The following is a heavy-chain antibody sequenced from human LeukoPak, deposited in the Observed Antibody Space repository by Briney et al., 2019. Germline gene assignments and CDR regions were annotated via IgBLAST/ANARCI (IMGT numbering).Heavy chain of an antibody. CDR2: IHYSETT. J-gene: IGHJ4*02. Sequence: PSETLSLTCTVSGGSIGSSSYYWGWIRQPPGKGLEWIASIHYSETTYYNPSLKSRVTISVDTSKNHFSLKLSSVTAADTAVYYCARGPTYQPIDYWGQGTLVTVSS. V-gene: IGHV4-39*02. CDR3: ARGPTYQPIDY. CDR1: GGSIGSSSYY. D-gene: IGHD2-2*01.